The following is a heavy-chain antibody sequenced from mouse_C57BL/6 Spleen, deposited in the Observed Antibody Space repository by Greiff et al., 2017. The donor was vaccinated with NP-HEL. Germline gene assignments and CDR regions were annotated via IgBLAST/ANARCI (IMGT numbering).Heavy chain of an antibody. CDR1: GYTFTDYY. D-gene: IGHD1-1*01. Sequence: QVQLKESGAELVRPGASVKLSCKASGYTFTDYYINWVKQRPGQGLEWIARIYPGSGNTYYNEKFKGKATLTAEKSSSTAYMQLSSLTSEDSAVYFCARQTYYGSSWGDYWGQGTTLTVSS. CDR3: ARQTYYGSSWGDY. CDR2: IYPGSGNT. V-gene: IGHV1-76*01. J-gene: IGHJ2*01.